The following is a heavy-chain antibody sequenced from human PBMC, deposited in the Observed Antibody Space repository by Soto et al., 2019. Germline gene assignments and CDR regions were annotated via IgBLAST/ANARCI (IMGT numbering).Heavy chain of an antibody. D-gene: IGHD3-10*01. J-gene: IGHJ4*02. V-gene: IGHV4-31*02. CDR2: MYYTGST. CDR1: GGSISSGGYY. CDR3: AREWGSGTVTDLCFEY. Sequence: QVQLQESGPGLVKPSQTLSLTCSVSGGSISSGGYYWSWIRQHPGKGLEWVGCMYYTGSTLYNPSLKSRVTISLDTSKNQFSLRLSSVTAADTAVYYCAREWGSGTVTDLCFEYWGQGTLVTVSS.